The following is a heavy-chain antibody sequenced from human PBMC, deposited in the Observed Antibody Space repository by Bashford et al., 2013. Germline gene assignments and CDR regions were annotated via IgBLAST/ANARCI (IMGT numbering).Heavy chain of an antibody. CDR2: IYPADSDV. V-gene: IGHV5-51*01. CDR3: ARPGYSSSLDY. D-gene: IGHD6-6*01. J-gene: IGHJ4*02. Sequence: WVRQMPGRGLEWMGTIYPADSDVRYSSSFQGQVTISADKSITTAHLQWTSLKASDTAMYYCARPGYSSSLDYWGQGTLVTVSS.